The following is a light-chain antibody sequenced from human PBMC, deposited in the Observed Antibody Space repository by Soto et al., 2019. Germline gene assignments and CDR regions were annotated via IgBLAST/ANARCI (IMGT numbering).Light chain of an antibody. Sequence: DIQMTQSPSSLSASVGDRVTITCRASQGIKNYLNWLQQKPGRAPKPLIYDASNLETGVPSRFSGSGSGTDFTLTISSLQPEDLATYYCQQHDHLPTFAQGTRLDIK. CDR3: QQHDHLPT. CDR1: QGIKNY. V-gene: IGKV1-33*01. J-gene: IGKJ5*01. CDR2: DAS.